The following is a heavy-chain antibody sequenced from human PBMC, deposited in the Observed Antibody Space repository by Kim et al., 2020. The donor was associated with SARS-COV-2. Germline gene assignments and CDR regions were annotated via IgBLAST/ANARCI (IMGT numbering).Heavy chain of an antibody. J-gene: IGHJ5*02. D-gene: IGHD5-18*01. CDR2: IYYSGST. V-gene: IGHV4-59*01. CDR1: GGSISSYY. Sequence: SETLSLTCTVSGGSISSYYWSWIRQPPGKGLEWIGYIYYSGSTNYNPSLKSRVTISVDTSKNQFSLKLSSVTAADTAVYYCARMGDVGYSYGTPWFDPWGQGTLVTVSS. CDR3: ARMGDVGYSYGTPWFDP.